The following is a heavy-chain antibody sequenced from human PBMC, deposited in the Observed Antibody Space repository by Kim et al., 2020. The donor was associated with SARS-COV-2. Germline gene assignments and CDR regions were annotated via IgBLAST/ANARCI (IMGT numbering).Heavy chain of an antibody. V-gene: IGHV1-46*01. Sequence: ASVKVSCKASGYTFTNYYMHWVRQAPGQGLEWMGIINPSSGRTSYAQKLQGRVTMTRDTSTSTVYMELSSLRSEDTAVYYCARDPLLGGITGTPHVVGDYYGMDVWGQGTTVTVSS. CDR1: GYTFTNYY. D-gene: IGHD1-7*01. CDR3: ARDPLLGGITGTPHVVGDYYGMDV. J-gene: IGHJ6*02. CDR2: INPSSGRT.